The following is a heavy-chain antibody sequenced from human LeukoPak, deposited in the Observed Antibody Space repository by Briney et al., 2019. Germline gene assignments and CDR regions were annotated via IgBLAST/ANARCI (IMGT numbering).Heavy chain of an antibody. CDR3: ARGRRRYRPEMATDD. D-gene: IGHD5-24*01. CDR1: GYTFTSYD. CDR2: MNPNSGNT. V-gene: IGHV1-8*01. Sequence: ASVKVSCKASGYTFTSYDINWVRQATGQGLEWVGWMNPNSGNTGYAQKFQGRVTMTRNTSISTAYMELSSLRSEDTAVYYCARGRRRYRPEMATDDWGQGTLVTVSS. J-gene: IGHJ4*02.